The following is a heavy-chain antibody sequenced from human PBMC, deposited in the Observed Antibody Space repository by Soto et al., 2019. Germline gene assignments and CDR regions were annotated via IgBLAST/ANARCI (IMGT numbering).Heavy chain of an antibody. D-gene: IGHD4-17*01. J-gene: IGHJ4*02. CDR3: AKDLSYGDETDY. Sequence: GGSLRLSCAASGFTFSSYAMSWVRQAPGKGLEWVSAISGSGGSTYYADSVKGRFTISRDNSKNTLYLQMSSLRAEDTAVYYCAKDLSYGDETDYWGQGTLVTVSS. V-gene: IGHV3-23*01. CDR1: GFTFSSYA. CDR2: ISGSGGST.